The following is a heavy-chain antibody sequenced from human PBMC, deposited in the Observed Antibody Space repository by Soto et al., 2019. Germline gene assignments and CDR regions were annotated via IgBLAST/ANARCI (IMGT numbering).Heavy chain of an antibody. CDR1: GFTFSSYA. J-gene: IGHJ5*02. CDR3: AKDSGVWGSYRSSWFDP. D-gene: IGHD3-16*02. V-gene: IGHV3-23*01. Sequence: LRLSCAASGFTFSSYAMSWVRQAPGKGLEWVSAISGSGGSTYYADSVKGRFTISRDNSKNTLYLQMNSLRAEDTAVYYCAKDSGVWGSYRSSWFDPWGQGTLVTVSS. CDR2: ISGSGGST.